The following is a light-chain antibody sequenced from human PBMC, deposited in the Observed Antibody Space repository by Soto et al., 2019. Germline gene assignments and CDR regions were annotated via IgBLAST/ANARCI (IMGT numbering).Light chain of an antibody. J-gene: IGKJ4*01. V-gene: IGKV3-11*01. Sequence: EIVLTQSPATLSLSPGERATLSCRASQSVSSYLAWYQQKPGQAPRLLIYDASNRATGIPARFSGSGSGTDFTLTISSLEPEDFAVYYCQQRSNWQGSGFGGGTKVEIK. CDR1: QSVSSY. CDR3: QQRSNWQGSG. CDR2: DAS.